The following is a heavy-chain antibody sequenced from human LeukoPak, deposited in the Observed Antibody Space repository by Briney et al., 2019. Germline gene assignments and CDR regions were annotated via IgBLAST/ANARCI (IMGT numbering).Heavy chain of an antibody. V-gene: IGHV3-11*04. Sequence: PGGSLRLSCAASGFTFSDYYMSWIRQAPGKGLEWVSYISSSGSTIYYADSVKGRFTISRDNAKNSLYLQMNSLRAEDTAVYYCARCSRGPYYYYYMDVWRKGTTVTVFS. CDR1: GFTFSDYY. D-gene: IGHD2-15*01. CDR3: ARCSRGPYYYYYMDV. J-gene: IGHJ6*03. CDR2: ISSSGSTI.